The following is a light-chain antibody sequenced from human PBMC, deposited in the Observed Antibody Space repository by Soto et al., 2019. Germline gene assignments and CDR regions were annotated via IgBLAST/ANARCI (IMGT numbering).Light chain of an antibody. CDR3: QQYYSTLPIT. Sequence: DIVMTQSPDSLAVSLGERATINCKSSQSVLYRSNNKNYLAWYQQKPGQPPKLLIYWASTRESGVPDRFSGSGSGTDFTLTISSLQAEDAAVYYCQQYYSTLPITFGQGTRLEIK. CDR1: QSVLYRSNNKNY. CDR2: WAS. V-gene: IGKV4-1*01. J-gene: IGKJ5*01.